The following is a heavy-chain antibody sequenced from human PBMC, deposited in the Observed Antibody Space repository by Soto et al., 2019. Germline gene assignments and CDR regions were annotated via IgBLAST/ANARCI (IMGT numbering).Heavy chain of an antibody. CDR2: ISGSGSPI. CDR3: AREFSGYSNSGMGV. V-gene: IGHV3-48*03. CDR1: GFSFISYE. D-gene: IGHD6-13*01. Sequence: GSLRLSYTASGFSFISYEMNWVRQAPGKGLEWVSYISGSGSPIYYAASVKGRFTISRDNAKNSLYLQMNSLRAEDTAVYYCAREFSGYSNSGMGVWGQGTTVTVSS. J-gene: IGHJ6*02.